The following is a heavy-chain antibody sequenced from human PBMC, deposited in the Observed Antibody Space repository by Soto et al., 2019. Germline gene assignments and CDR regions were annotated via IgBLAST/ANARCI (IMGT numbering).Heavy chain of an antibody. CDR1: GFTFSSFS. Sequence: EVQLLESGGGLVQPGGSLRLSCAASGFTFSSFSLSWVRQAPGKGLEWVSGISGPGGSIYYADSVKGRFTISSDNYKNTLYLRRNSLRAEDTAFYYWSKSNGDTSEGYFFDLWGQGTVVTVSS. CDR3: SKSNGDTSEGYFFDL. D-gene: IGHD2-8*01. CDR2: ISGPGGSI. J-gene: IGHJ4*02. V-gene: IGHV3-23*01.